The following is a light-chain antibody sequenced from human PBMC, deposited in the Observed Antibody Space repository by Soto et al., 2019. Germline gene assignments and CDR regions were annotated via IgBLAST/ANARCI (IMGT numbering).Light chain of an antibody. V-gene: IGKV3-15*01. CDR3: QQDDNWPWT. J-gene: IGKJ1*01. CDR1: QSLSSS. CDR2: GTS. Sequence: KLLTQSPGTLSLSPGERATLFCRASQSLSSSLAWYQQKSGQAPRLIIYGTSRRATGVPVSFSGSGSGTDFTLIISSLQSEDFGVYFCQQDDNWPWTFGQWTKVEMK.